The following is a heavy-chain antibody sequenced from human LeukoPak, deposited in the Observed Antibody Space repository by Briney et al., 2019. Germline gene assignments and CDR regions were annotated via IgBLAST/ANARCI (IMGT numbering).Heavy chain of an antibody. CDR2: INPNTGGT. CDR1: GYTFTDYF. Sequence: ASVKVSCKASGYTFTDYFIQWVRQAPGQGPEWMGRINPNTGGTNYAQKFQGRVTFTIDTSTNTAYMELSRLRPDDTAVYYCARGNVYDYDAFDIWGQGTMVTVSP. CDR3: ARGNVYDYDAFDI. V-gene: IGHV1-2*06. D-gene: IGHD3-3*01. J-gene: IGHJ3*02.